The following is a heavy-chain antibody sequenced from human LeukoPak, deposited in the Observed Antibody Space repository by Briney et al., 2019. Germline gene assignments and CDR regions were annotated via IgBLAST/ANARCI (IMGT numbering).Heavy chain of an antibody. J-gene: IGHJ4*02. D-gene: IGHD3-10*01. CDR3: ARGPYGSGSYYVKDYYFDY. Sequence: GGSLRLSCAASGFTVSSNYMSWVRQAPGEGLEWVSVIYSGGSTYYADSVKGRFTISRDNSKNTLYLQMNSLRAEDTAVYYCARGPYGSGSYYVKDYYFDYWGQGTLVTVSS. CDR1: GFTVSSNY. CDR2: IYSGGST. V-gene: IGHV3-66*01.